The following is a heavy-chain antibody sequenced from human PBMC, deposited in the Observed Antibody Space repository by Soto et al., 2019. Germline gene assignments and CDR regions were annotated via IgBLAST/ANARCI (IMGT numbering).Heavy chain of an antibody. CDR1: GFTFSSYA. D-gene: IGHD6-19*01. J-gene: IGHJ5*02. CDR2: ISGSGGST. V-gene: IGHV3-23*01. Sequence: EVQLLESGGGLVQPGGSLRLSCVASGFTFSSYAMSWVRQAPGKGLEWVSAISGSGGSTYYADSVKGRFTISRDKSKSTLYLRMNSPRAEDTAVYYCAGSSDWYAWFDPWGQGTLVTVSS. CDR3: AGSSDWYAWFDP.